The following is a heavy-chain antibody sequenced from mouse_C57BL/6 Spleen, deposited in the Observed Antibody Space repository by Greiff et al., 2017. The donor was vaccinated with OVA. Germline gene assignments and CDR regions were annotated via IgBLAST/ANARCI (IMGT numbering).Heavy chain of an antibody. CDR2: IDPSDSYT. CDR1: GYTFTSYW. Sequence: VQLQQPGAELVRPGTSVKLSCKASGYTFTSYWMHWVKQRPGQGLEWIGVIDPSDSYTNYNQKFKGKATLTVDTSSSTAYMQLSSLTSEDSAVYYCAREGDDGAWFAYWGQGTLVTVSA. V-gene: IGHV1-59*01. J-gene: IGHJ3*01. CDR3: AREGDDGAWFAY. D-gene: IGHD2-2*01.